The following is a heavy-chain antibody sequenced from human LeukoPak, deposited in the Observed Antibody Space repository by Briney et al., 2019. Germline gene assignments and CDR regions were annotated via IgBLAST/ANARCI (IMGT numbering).Heavy chain of an antibody. Sequence: SETLSLTCTVSGGSISSGSYYWSRIRQPAGKGLEWIGRIYTSGSTNYNPSLKSRVTISVDTSKNQFSLKLSSVTAADTAVYYCARGHWGSSGYYDYWGQGTLVTVSS. CDR3: ARGHWGSSGYYDY. J-gene: IGHJ4*02. CDR2: IYTSGST. V-gene: IGHV4-61*02. D-gene: IGHD3-22*01. CDR1: GGSISSGSYY.